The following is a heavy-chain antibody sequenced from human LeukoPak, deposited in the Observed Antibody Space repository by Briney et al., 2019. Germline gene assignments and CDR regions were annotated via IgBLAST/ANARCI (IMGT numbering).Heavy chain of an antibody. CDR3: ARCPGRNWFDP. Sequence: GGSLRLSCAASGFTFSSYWMSWVRQAPGKGLEWVANIKQDGSEKFYVDSVKGRFTISRDNAKNSLSLQMNSLRAEDTAVYYCARCPGRNWFDPWGQETLVTVSS. D-gene: IGHD1-14*01. CDR2: IKQDGSEK. V-gene: IGHV3-7*01. CDR1: GFTFSSYW. J-gene: IGHJ5*02.